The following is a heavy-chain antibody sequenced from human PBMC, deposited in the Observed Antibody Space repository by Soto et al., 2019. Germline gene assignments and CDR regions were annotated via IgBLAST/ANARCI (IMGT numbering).Heavy chain of an antibody. V-gene: IGHV1-69*06. J-gene: IGHJ6*02. CDR1: GGTFSSYA. CDR3: ARGKYSYGFPHYYGMDV. CDR2: IIPIFGTA. D-gene: IGHD5-18*01. Sequence: QVQLVQSGAEVKKPGSSVKVSCKASGGTFSSYAISWVRQAPGQGLEWMGGIIPIFGTANYAQKFQGRVTITADKSTSTGYMELSSLRSEDTAVYYCARGKYSYGFPHYYGMDVWGQGTTVTVSS.